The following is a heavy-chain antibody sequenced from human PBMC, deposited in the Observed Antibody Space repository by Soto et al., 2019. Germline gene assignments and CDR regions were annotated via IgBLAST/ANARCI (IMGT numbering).Heavy chain of an antibody. CDR1: GGTFSSYA. CDR3: AGEDYYDSSGYYYGEYFQH. D-gene: IGHD3-22*01. Sequence: QVQLVQSGAEVKKPGSSVKVSCKASGGTFSSYAISWVRQAPGQGLEWRGGIIPIFGTANYAQKFQGRVTITADESTSTAYMELSSLRSEDTAVYYCAGEDYYDSSGYYYGEYFQHWGQGTLVTVSS. CDR2: IIPIFGTA. J-gene: IGHJ1*01. V-gene: IGHV1-69*12.